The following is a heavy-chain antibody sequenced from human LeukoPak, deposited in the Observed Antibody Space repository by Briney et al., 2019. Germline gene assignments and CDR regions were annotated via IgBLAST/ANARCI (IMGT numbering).Heavy chain of an antibody. CDR1: GFTFSSYG. D-gene: IGHD5-12*01. Sequence: PGRSLRLSCAASGFTFSSYGMHWVRQAPGKGLEWVAVISYDGSNKYYADSVKGRFTISRDNSKNTLYLQMNSLRAEDTAVYYCAKDGHSGYDHWGQGTLATVSS. CDR3: AKDGHSGYDH. CDR2: ISYDGSNK. V-gene: IGHV3-30*18. J-gene: IGHJ4*02.